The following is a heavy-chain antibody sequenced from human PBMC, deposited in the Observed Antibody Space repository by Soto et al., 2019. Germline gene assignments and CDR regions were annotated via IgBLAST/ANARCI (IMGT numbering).Heavy chain of an antibody. CDR3: ARVRSSVYDY. CDR1: GFPFSDHD. CDR2: TRNKANSYTT. Sequence: GGSLGLSCAASGFPFSDHDMDWVRPAPGKGLEWVGRTRNKANSYTTEYAASVKGRFTISRDDSENSLHLQMNSLKTEDTAVYYCARVRSSVYDYWGQGALVTVSS. V-gene: IGHV3-72*01. J-gene: IGHJ4*02. D-gene: IGHD3-22*01.